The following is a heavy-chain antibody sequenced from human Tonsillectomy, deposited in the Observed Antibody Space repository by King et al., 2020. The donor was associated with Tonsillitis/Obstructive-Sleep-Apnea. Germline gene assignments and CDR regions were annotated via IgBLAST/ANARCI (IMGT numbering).Heavy chain of an antibody. D-gene: IGHD3-9*01. Sequence: QLVQSGSELKKPGASVKVSCKASGYTFTSYAMNWVRQAPGQGREWMGGMNNNTGNPTYAQGFTGRFVFSFDTSVSTAYLQISSLKAEDTAVYYFAREGAFDYLSYYYMDVWGKGSPLTVSS. CDR3: AREGAFDYLSYYYMDV. J-gene: IGHJ6*03. CDR1: GYTFTSYA. V-gene: IGHV7-4-1*02. CDR2: MNNNTGNP.